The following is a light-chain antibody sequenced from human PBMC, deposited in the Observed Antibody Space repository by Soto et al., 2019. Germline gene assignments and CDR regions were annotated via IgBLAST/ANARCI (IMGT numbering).Light chain of an antibody. Sequence: QSALTQPASVSGSPGQSITISCTGTSSDIATSDYVSWFQHHPGEAPKIILYDVNNRPSGVSARFSGSKSGNTASLTISGLQAEYDADYYCSSFTSSDALLFGGGTKLTVL. V-gene: IGLV2-14*03. J-gene: IGLJ2*01. CDR3: SSFTSSDALL. CDR1: SSDIATSDY. CDR2: DVN.